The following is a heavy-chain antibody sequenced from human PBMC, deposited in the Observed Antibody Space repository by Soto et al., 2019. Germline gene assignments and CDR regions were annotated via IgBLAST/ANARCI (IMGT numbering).Heavy chain of an antibody. CDR3: ALSLYVDYVHWYFDL. V-gene: IGHV2-26*01. CDR1: GFSLRNTRMG. Sequence: QVTLKESGPVLVKPTETLTLTCTVSGFSLRNTRMGVSGIRQSPGKALEWLAHIFSNDAKSYSPSLKSRLSISRDTSKSQVVLTMTNVAPVDTATYYCALSLYVDYVHWYFDLWGRGTLVTVSS. J-gene: IGHJ2*01. CDR2: IFSNDAK. D-gene: IGHD4-17*01.